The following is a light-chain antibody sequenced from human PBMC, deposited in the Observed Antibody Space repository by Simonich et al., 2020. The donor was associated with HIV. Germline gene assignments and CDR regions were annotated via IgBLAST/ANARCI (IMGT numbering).Light chain of an antibody. Sequence: SYELTQPPSVSVSPGQTARITCSGDALSKQYGYWYYQKPGQAPVMVVYDDSDRPPGIPERISGSNSGNTATLTISRVDAGDEADYYCQVWDSSSNHAVIGGGTKVTVL. CDR1: ALSKQY. CDR2: DDS. V-gene: IGLV3-21*02. J-gene: IGLJ2*01. CDR3: QVWDSSSNHAV.